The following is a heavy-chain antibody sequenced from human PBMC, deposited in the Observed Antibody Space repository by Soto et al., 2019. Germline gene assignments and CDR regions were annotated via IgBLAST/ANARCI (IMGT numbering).Heavy chain of an antibody. CDR2: ISHDGGVQ. J-gene: IGHJ5*02. CDR1: GFTFSTTG. CDR3: AKDLYGAGWYNYFDP. Sequence: QVHLAESGGGVVQPGMSLRLSCAASGFTFSTTGMHWVRQAPGKGLEWVAMISHDGGVQHYTDSVKGRFTISRDTSKNTLYLQMNSLRPEDTAIYHWAKDLYGAGWYNYFDPWGQGTLVTVSS. D-gene: IGHD6-19*01. V-gene: IGHV3-30*18.